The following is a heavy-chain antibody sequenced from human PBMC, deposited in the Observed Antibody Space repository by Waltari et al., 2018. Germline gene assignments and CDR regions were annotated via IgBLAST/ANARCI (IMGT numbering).Heavy chain of an antibody. J-gene: IGHJ4*02. CDR2: INHSGST. CDR3: ARVAAYYYDSSGQNYFDY. CDR1: GGSFSGYS. D-gene: IGHD3-22*01. Sequence: QVQLQQWGAGLLKPSETLSLTCAVYGGSFSGYSWSWISQPPGKGLEWIGEINHSGSTNYNPSLKSRVTISVDTSKNQFSLKLSSVTAADTAVYYCARVAAYYYDSSGQNYFDYWGQGTLVTVSS. V-gene: IGHV4-34*01.